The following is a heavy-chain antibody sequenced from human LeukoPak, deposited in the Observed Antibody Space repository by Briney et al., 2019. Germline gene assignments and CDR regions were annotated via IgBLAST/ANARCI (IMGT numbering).Heavy chain of an antibody. CDR3: ARVSGGGGSEWVDN. D-gene: IGHD1-26*01. Sequence: SETLSLTCTVSGDSITDYYWSWIRQPPGKGLEWIGYISYSGRATYNPSVKSRVTISLATSRTQFSLSLTSVTAADTAVYYCARVSGGGGSEWVDNWGQGTLVTVSS. J-gene: IGHJ5*02. CDR1: GDSITDYY. V-gene: IGHV4-59*01. CDR2: ISYSGRA.